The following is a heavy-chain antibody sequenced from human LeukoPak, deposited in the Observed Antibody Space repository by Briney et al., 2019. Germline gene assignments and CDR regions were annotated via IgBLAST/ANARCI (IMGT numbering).Heavy chain of an antibody. CDR2: IYHNGNT. CDR1: GASTSSVDYY. CDR3: ARVRLEKVRAYYGMDV. D-gene: IGHD2-2*01. Sequence: SQTLSLTCTVSGASTSSVDYYWTSIRQAPGEGLEWIGFIYHNGNTQYNPSLKSAITISIDTSKNQFSLTLSSVTAADTAVYYCARVRLEKVRAYYGMDVWGQGTTVTVSS. V-gene: IGHV4-30-4*01. J-gene: IGHJ6*02.